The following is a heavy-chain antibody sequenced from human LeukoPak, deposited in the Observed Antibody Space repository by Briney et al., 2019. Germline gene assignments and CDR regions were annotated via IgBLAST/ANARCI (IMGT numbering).Heavy chain of an antibody. J-gene: IGHJ4*02. CDR1: GFTFSSYG. CDR3: ARSIMITFGGVSHPDY. V-gene: IGHV3-30*02. CDR2: IRYDGSNK. D-gene: IGHD3-16*01. Sequence: GGSLRLSCAASGFTFSSYGMHWVRQAPGKGLEWVAFIRYDGSNKYYADSVKGRFTISRDNSKNTLYLQMNSLRAEDTAVYYCARSIMITFGGVSHPDYWGQGTLVTVSS.